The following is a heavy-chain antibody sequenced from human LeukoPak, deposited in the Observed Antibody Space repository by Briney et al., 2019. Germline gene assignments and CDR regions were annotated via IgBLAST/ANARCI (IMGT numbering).Heavy chain of an antibody. D-gene: IGHD4-17*01. Sequence: SETPSLTCTVSGGSISSYYWSWIRQPPGKGLEWIGYIYYSGSTNYNPSLKSRVTISVDTSNNQFSLTLSSVTAADTAVYYCARDIVYGDYRDAFDIWGQGTMVTVSS. CDR1: GGSISSYY. J-gene: IGHJ3*02. CDR2: IYYSGST. CDR3: ARDIVYGDYRDAFDI. V-gene: IGHV4-59*01.